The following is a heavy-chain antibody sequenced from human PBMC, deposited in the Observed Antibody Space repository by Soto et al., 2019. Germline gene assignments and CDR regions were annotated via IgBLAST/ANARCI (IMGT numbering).Heavy chain of an antibody. Sequence: GGSLRLSCAASGFTFSSYGMHWVRQATGKGLEWVAVISYDGSNKYYADSVKGRFTISRDNSKNTLYLQMNSLRAEDTAVYYCANVVGYCISTSCYDFDYWGQGTLVTVSS. CDR1: GFTFSSYG. V-gene: IGHV3-30*18. J-gene: IGHJ4*02. CDR2: ISYDGSNK. D-gene: IGHD2-2*01. CDR3: ANVVGYCISTSCYDFDY.